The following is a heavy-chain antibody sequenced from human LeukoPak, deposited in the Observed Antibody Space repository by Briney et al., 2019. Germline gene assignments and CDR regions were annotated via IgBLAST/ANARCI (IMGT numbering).Heavy chain of an antibody. Sequence: SSETLSLTCTVSGGSISSGSYYWSWIRQPAGKGLEWIGRIYTSGSTNYNPSLKSRVTISVDTSKNQFSLKLSSVTAADTAVYYCAREDLYSSSWHNWFDPWGQGTLVTVSS. CDR2: IYTSGST. J-gene: IGHJ5*02. CDR1: GGSISSGSYY. V-gene: IGHV4-61*02. CDR3: AREDLYSSSWHNWFDP. D-gene: IGHD6-13*01.